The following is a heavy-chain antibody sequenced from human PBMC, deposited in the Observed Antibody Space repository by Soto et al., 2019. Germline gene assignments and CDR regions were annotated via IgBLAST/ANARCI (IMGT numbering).Heavy chain of an antibody. CDR1: GFTCGDYA. Sequence: GGSLRLSCTASGFTCGDYAMSWVRQAPGKGQEWVANINDDGNEKYNVGSVKGRFTLSRDNAQNSLYLQMNNLRVEDTAIYYCWRDRVPWVISSGPSCLNYWGQ. CDR2: INDDGNEK. V-gene: IGHV3-7*03. J-gene: IGHJ4*02. CDR3: WRDRVPWVISSGPSCLNY. D-gene: IGHD2-21*01.